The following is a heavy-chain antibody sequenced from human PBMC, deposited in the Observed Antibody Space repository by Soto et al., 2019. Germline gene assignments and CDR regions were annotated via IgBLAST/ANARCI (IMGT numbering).Heavy chain of an antibody. D-gene: IGHD6-6*01. Sequence: SETLSLTCAVYGGSFSGYYWSWIRQPPWKGLEWIGEINHSGSTNYNPSLKSRVTISVDTSKNQFSLKLSSVTAADTAVYYCARGPGIAARSPSWYYYYYYMDVWGKGTTVTVSS. J-gene: IGHJ6*03. CDR1: GGSFSGYY. CDR2: INHSGST. CDR3: ARGPGIAARSPSWYYYYYYMDV. V-gene: IGHV4-34*01.